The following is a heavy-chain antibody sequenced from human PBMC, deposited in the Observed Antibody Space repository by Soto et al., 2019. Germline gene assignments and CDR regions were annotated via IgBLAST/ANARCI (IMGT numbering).Heavy chain of an antibody. J-gene: IGHJ6*02. CDR3: AKSPGGLAAYNSDYDGMDV. CDR2: IGGSGTGGRT. CDR1: GLTFSTYA. V-gene: IGHV3-23*01. Sequence: EVHLLESGGDLVQPGGSLRLSCTASGLTFSTYAMSWVRQAPGKGLEWVSAIGGSGTGGRTYYADSVKGRFTISRDNCKNTVYLQMNSLRADDTAVYYCAKSPGGLAAYNSDYDGMDVWGQGTTVTVSS. D-gene: IGHD2-15*01.